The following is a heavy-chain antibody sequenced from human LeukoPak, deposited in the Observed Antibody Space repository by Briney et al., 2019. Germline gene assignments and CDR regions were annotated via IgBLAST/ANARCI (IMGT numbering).Heavy chain of an antibody. J-gene: IGHJ4*02. CDR1: GGSISTYY. CDR3: ARHPQIVGATKYFDY. V-gene: IGHV4-59*08. D-gene: IGHD1-26*01. CDR2: FYYSGST. Sequence: SETLSLTCTVSGGSISTYYWSWIRQPPGKGLEWIGYFYYSGSTNYNPSLKSRVTISVDTSKNQFSLKLSSVTAADTAVYFCARHPQIVGATKYFDYWGQGTLVTVSS.